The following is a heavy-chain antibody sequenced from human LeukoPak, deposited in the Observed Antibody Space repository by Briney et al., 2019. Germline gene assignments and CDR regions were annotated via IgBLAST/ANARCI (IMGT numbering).Heavy chain of an antibody. Sequence: GGSLRLSCAASGFTFSSYGMHWVRQASGKGLEWVAVISYDGSNKYYADSVKGRFTISRDNSKNTLYLQMNSLRAEDTAMYYCAKVSLEWSYYYGMDVWGQGTTVTVSS. CDR2: ISYDGSNK. V-gene: IGHV3-30*18. D-gene: IGHD3-3*01. CDR1: GFTFSSYG. CDR3: AKVSLEWSYYYGMDV. J-gene: IGHJ6*02.